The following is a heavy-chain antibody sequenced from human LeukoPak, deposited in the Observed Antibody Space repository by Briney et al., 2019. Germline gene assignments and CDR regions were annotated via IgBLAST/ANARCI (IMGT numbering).Heavy chain of an antibody. V-gene: IGHV3-30*02. CDR1: GFRFSSYG. D-gene: IGHD3-10*01. CDR3: AKGCRFGCSDY. Sequence: PGGSLRLSCAASGFRFSSYGMHWVRQAPGKGLEWVAFIRYDGSSKYYADSVKGRFTISRDNSKNTLYLQMNSLRAEDTAVYYCAKGCRFGCSDYWGQGTLVTISS. J-gene: IGHJ4*02. CDR2: IRYDGSSK.